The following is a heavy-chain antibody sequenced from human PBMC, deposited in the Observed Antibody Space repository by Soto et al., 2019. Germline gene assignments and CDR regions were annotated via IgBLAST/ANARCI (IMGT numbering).Heavy chain of an antibody. J-gene: IGHJ6*02. CDR3: ARDLRVVVAAIMGDYYYYYGMDV. Sequence: ASVKVSCKASGYTFTGYYMHWVRQAPGQGLEWMGWINPNSGGTNYAQKFQGWVTMTRDTSISTAYMELSRLRSDDTAVYYCARDLRVVVAAIMGDYYYYYGMDVWGQGTTVTVSS. CDR2: INPNSGGT. V-gene: IGHV1-2*04. D-gene: IGHD2-15*01. CDR1: GYTFTGYY.